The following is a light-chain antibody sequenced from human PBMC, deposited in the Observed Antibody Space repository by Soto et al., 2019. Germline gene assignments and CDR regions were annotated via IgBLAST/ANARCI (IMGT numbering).Light chain of an antibody. CDR3: QQSYMGPIT. J-gene: IGKJ5*01. CDR2: DAS. V-gene: IGKV1-39*01. Sequence: DIQMTQSPSSLSASVVNRVTITFRASQSISTYLNWYQKKPGKAPNLLIYDASRLQSGVPSRFSGSGGGTDFTLSISSVQPEDFATYFRQQSYMGPITFGQGTRLEIK. CDR1: QSISTY.